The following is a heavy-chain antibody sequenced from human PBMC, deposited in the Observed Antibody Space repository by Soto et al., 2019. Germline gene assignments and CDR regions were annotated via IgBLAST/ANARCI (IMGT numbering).Heavy chain of an antibody. CDR2: IKPTGGST. V-gene: IGHV1-46*01. Sequence: ASVKVYCKASGYTFTSYYIHWVRQAPGQGLEWMGLIKPTGGSTIHAQKFQGRVTMTRDTSTITVYRELNSLRSEDTAVYYCARDSGSKYPPDYFDQWGQGSLVTVSS. CDR3: ARDSGSKYPPDYFDQ. CDR1: GYTFTSYY. J-gene: IGHJ4*02. D-gene: IGHD1-26*01.